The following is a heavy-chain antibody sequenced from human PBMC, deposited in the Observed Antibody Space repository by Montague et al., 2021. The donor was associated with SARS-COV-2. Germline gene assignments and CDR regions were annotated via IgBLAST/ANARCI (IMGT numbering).Heavy chain of an antibody. Sequence: PALVKPTQTLTLTCTVSGFSLNTNGMGVGWISQPPGEALAWLALIYWDDDKRYSPSPKTRLTITKDTSRNQVVLTMTNVDPGDTGTYFCARYTSRMYGSFDYWGQGALVSVSS. D-gene: IGHD3-16*02. CDR3: ARYTSRMYGSFDY. CDR1: GFSLNTNGMG. CDR2: IYWDDDK. V-gene: IGHV2-5*02. J-gene: IGHJ4*02.